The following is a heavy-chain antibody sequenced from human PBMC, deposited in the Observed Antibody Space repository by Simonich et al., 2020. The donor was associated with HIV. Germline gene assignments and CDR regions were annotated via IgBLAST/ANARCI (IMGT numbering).Heavy chain of an antibody. V-gene: IGHV4-34*01. Sequence: QVQLQQWGAGLLKHSETLSLTCAVYGGSFSGYYWSWIRQPPGKGLEWVGEINHSESTNYNPSLKSRVTISVDTPKNQFSLQLSSVTAADTAVYYCARGYYYDSSGYYQPAEYFQHWGQGTLVTVSS. D-gene: IGHD3-22*01. J-gene: IGHJ1*01. CDR2: INHSEST. CDR1: GGSFSGYY. CDR3: ARGYYYDSSGYYQPAEYFQH.